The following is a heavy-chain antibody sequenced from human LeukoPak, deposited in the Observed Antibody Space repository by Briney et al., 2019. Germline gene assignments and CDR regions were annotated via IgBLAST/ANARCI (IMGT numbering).Heavy chain of an antibody. Sequence: PGRSLRLSCAASGFTFSSYAMHWVRQAPGKGLEWVAVISYDGSNKYYADSVKGRLTISRDNSKNTLYLQMNSLRAEDTAVYYCARRGSGDAFDIWGQGTMVTVSS. CDR1: GFTFSSYA. CDR3: ARRGSGDAFDI. CDR2: ISYDGSNK. D-gene: IGHD5-12*01. V-gene: IGHV3-30*04. J-gene: IGHJ3*02.